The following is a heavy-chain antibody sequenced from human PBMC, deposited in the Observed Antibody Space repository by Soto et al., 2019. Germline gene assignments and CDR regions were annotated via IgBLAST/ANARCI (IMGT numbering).Heavy chain of an antibody. CDR1: GFTFRSYS. CDR2: ISSSSSTI. J-gene: IGHJ5*02. V-gene: IGHV3-48*01. Sequence: GGSLRLSCAASGFTFRSYSMNWVRQAPGKGLEWVSYISSSSSTIYYADSVKGRFTISRDNAKNSLYLQMNSLRAEDTAVYYCARGGIDSGYDSLRGFDPWGQGTLVPVSS. CDR3: ARGGIDSGYDSLRGFDP. D-gene: IGHD5-12*01.